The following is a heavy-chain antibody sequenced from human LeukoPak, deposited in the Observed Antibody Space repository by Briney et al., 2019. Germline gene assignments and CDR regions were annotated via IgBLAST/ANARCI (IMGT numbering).Heavy chain of an antibody. J-gene: IGHJ6*03. Sequence: SETLSLTCAVYGGSFSGYYWSWLRQPPGKGLEWIGEINHSGSTNYNPSLKSRVTISVDTSKNQFSLKLSSVNAADTAVYYCARGPRRSSWFWVPYHMDVWGKGTTVTVSS. D-gene: IGHD6-13*01. CDR3: ARGPRRSSWFWVPYHMDV. CDR1: GGSFSGYY. CDR2: INHSGST. V-gene: IGHV4-34*01.